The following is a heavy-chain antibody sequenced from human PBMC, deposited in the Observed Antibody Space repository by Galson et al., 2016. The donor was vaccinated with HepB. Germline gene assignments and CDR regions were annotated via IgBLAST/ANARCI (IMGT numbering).Heavy chain of an antibody. CDR3: ARVVVAATNWFDP. J-gene: IGHJ5*02. CDR2: INYTGST. V-gene: IGHV4-34*01. Sequence: LSLTCGVYGGSFNAYYWSWIRQPPGKGPEWIGEINYTGSTKYNPSLKSRVTISVDTSKNQFSLKLTSLTAADTAMYFCARVVVAATNWFDPWGQGTLVTVSS. D-gene: IGHD2-15*01. CDR1: GGSFNAYY.